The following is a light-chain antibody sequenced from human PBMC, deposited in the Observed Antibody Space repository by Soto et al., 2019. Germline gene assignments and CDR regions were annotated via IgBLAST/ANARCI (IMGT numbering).Light chain of an antibody. Sequence: IQLTQSPSSLSASVGDRVTITCRASQGISTLLAWYQQKPGKAPKVLIYAASTLQSGVPSRFSGSGSGTDFTLTISCLQSEDFATYYCQQYYSYPPWTFGQGTKVDIK. CDR2: AAS. CDR1: QGISTL. V-gene: IGKV1-9*01. CDR3: QQYYSYPPWT. J-gene: IGKJ1*01.